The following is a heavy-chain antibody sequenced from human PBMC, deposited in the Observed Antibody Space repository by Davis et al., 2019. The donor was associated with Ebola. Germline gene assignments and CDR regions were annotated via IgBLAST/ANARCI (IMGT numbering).Heavy chain of an antibody. Sequence: PGGSLRLSCAASGFTFSSYWMHWVRQAPGKGLVWVSRTNSDGSITSYADSVKGRFTISRDNAKNTLYLQMNSLTAEDTAVYYCVRTTYGAPEYWGQGTLVTVSS. CDR1: GFTFSSYW. V-gene: IGHV3-74*01. CDR2: TNSDGSIT. CDR3: VRTTYGAPEY. J-gene: IGHJ4*02. D-gene: IGHD4-17*01.